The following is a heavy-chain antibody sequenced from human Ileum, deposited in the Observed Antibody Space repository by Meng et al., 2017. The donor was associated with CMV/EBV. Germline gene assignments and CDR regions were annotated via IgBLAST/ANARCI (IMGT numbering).Heavy chain of an antibody. CDR2: IHYSDST. V-gene: IGHV4-31*01. J-gene: IGHJ2*01. D-gene: IGHD3-22*01. Sequence: YWTCIRQHPGKGLECIGYIHYSDSTYSSGTALYNQSLKSKVTISLDTSKNHFLLKMTSVTAADTALYYCAKNRGNTDSTGYYWYFDLWGRGTLVTVSS. CDR1: Y. CDR3: AKNRGNTDSTGYYWYFDL.